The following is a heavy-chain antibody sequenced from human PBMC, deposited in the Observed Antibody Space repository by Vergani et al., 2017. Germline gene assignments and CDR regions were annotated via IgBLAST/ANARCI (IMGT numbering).Heavy chain of an antibody. Sequence: QVPLQESGPGLVKPSETLSPTFAVSGYSIGHGYSWGWIRQPPGKSLEWIGSFYPDWSTDFKPPLMSRATISVDTSKNHLSLELNSVTATDTAVYYRVRAQPPFYHGSGSFYNGFYWGRGILVTVSS. CDR3: VRAQPPFYHGSGSFYNGFY. J-gene: IGHJ4*02. CDR2: FYPDWST. V-gene: IGHV4-38-2*01. CDR1: GYSIGHGYS. D-gene: IGHD3-10*01.